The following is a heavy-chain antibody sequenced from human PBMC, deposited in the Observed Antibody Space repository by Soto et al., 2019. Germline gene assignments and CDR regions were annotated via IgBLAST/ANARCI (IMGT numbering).Heavy chain of an antibody. V-gene: IGHV1-24*01. Sequence: ASVKVSWKVSGYTLTELSMHWVRQAPGKGLEWMGGFDPEDGETIYAQKSQGRVTMTGDTSTDTAYMELSSLRSEDTAVYYCATVPILGGTREPAYYFDYWGPGTLVTVSS. CDR3: ATVPILGGTREPAYYFDY. CDR2: FDPEDGET. CDR1: GYTLTELS. D-gene: IGHD1-26*01. J-gene: IGHJ4*02.